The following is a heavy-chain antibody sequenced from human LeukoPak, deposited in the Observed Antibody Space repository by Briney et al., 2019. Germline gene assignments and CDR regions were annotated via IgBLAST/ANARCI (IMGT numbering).Heavy chain of an antibody. D-gene: IGHD6-19*01. CDR3: ARDHGAEAGTNGFDY. Sequence: PGGSLRLSCAASGFTFSSYEMNWVRQAPGKGLEWVSYISSSGSTIYYADSVKGRFTISRDNAKNSLYLQMSSLRAEDTAVYYCARDHGAEAGTNGFDYWGQGTLVTVSS. V-gene: IGHV3-48*03. CDR1: GFTFSSYE. J-gene: IGHJ4*02. CDR2: ISSSGSTI.